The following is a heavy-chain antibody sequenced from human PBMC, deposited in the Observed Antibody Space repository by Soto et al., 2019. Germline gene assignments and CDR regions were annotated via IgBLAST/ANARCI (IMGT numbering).Heavy chain of an antibody. CDR1: GYTFTTSG. V-gene: IGHV1-18*01. CDR2: ISTYNDKI. J-gene: IGHJ3*02. D-gene: IGHD3-22*01. CDR3: ARDYDYDSSGGWGGSDAFDI. Sequence: APVKVSCKASGYTFTTSGISWVLPAPGQGLDWMGWISTYNDKIIYAQNLQGRASVTTYTSTRTAYMELRSLRSDDAAVYYCARDYDYDSSGGWGGSDAFDIWGQGRMVTVSS.